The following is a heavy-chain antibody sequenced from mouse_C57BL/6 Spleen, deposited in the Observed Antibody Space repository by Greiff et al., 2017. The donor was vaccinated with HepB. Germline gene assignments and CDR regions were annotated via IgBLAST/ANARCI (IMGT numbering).Heavy chain of an antibody. CDR2: ISYDGSN. Sequence: DVQLVESGPGLVKPSQSLSLTCSVTGYSITSGYYWNWIRQFPGNKLEWMGYISYDGSNNYNPSLKNRISITRDTSKNQFFLKLNSVTTEDTATYYCASDPEAYWGQGTLVTVSA. CDR3: ASDPEAY. J-gene: IGHJ3*01. V-gene: IGHV3-6*01. CDR1: GYSITSGYY.